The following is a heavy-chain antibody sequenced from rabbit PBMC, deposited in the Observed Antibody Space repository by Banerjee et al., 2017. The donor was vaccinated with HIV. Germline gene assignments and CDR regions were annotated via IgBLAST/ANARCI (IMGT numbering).Heavy chain of an antibody. CDR3: ARGIESDAGYGLGL. V-gene: IGHV1S45*01. J-gene: IGHJ4*01. D-gene: IGHD6-1*01. CDR2: IFIGNSDP. CDR1: GFVFSLYW. Sequence: QSPLTETWGVLVQPGGSLTLSCKVSGFVFSLYWMSWVRQAPGKGLEWIGYIFIGNSDPHYASWVKGRFNISKTSSTTVTLQMTSLTAADTATYFCARGIESDAGYGLGLGGPGTLVTV.